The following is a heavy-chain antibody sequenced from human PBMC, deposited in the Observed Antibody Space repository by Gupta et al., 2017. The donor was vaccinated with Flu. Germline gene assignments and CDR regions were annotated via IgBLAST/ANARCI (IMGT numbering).Heavy chain of an antibody. V-gene: IGHV3-15*01. CDR2: IKSQFDGGST. J-gene: IGHJ6*03. CDR1: GFTFMNAW. Sequence: EVQLVESGGGLVKPGGSLRLSCAASGFTFMNAWMTWVRQAPGKGLEWVGRIKSQFDGGSTDYASPVKDGFTISRDNSKNTIYLQMNGLKTEDTALYYCARIAAAGTGNYMDVWGKGTTVTVSS. CDR3: ARIAAAGTGNYMDV. D-gene: IGHD6-13*01.